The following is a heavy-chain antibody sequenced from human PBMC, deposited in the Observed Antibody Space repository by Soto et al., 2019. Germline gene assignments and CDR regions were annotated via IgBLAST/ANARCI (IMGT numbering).Heavy chain of an antibody. V-gene: IGHV3-15*07. Sequence: GGSLRLSCAASGFPFISAWMNWVRQAPGKGLEWVGRIKSGHNGGAADYAAPVKGRFIISRDDSTTTLSLQMNNLKTEDTAMYYCTTDHISPPMEEAILTSRSWGQGTLVTVSS. CDR1: GFPFISAW. CDR3: TTDHISPPMEEAILTSRS. J-gene: IGHJ4*02. D-gene: IGHD3-10*01. CDR2: IKSGHNGGAA.